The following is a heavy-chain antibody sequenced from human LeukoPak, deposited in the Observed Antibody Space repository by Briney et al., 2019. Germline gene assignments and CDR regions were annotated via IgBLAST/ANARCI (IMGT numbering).Heavy chain of an antibody. Sequence: PSETLPLTCAVSGVSISSNLWWTWVRQPPGKGLEWIAEIHHSGSINYNPSLRSRVTISVDKAKNQFSLNLNSVTAADTAVYYCARRGQLGFDYWGQGTLVTVSS. CDR2: IHHSGSI. V-gene: IGHV4-4*02. CDR1: GVSISSNLW. D-gene: IGHD6-6*01. CDR3: ARRGQLGFDY. J-gene: IGHJ4*02.